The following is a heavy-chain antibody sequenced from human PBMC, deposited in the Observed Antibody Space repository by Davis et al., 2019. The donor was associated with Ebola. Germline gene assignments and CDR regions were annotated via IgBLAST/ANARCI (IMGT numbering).Heavy chain of an antibody. J-gene: IGHJ4*02. CDR3: ARDGPNYDVDY. CDR2: IRSEATSQ. D-gene: IGHD3-22*01. V-gene: IGHV3-30*02. Sequence: GESLKISCAASGFRFDAYAMHWVRQAPGKGLEWVAFIRSEATSQDYGKSVQGRFFISRDDSKNTLYLQMNSLRVDDTAVYFCARDGPNYDVDYWGQGTLVTVSA. CDR1: GFRFDAYA.